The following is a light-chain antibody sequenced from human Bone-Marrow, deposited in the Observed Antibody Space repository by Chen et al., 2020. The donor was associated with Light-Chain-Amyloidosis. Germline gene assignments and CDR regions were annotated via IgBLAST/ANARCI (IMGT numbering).Light chain of an antibody. CDR3: QQYGTSPLT. J-gene: IGKJ4*01. CDR1: QTISSNY. Sequence: EIVLTQSPGTLSLSPGEGANLSCRASQTISSNYLTWYQQQFGQAPRLLIYGSSSRATGIPDRFTCSGSGTDFTLTINRLEPEDFAMYYCQQYGTSPLTFGGGTKVAI. CDR2: GSS. V-gene: IGKV3-20*01.